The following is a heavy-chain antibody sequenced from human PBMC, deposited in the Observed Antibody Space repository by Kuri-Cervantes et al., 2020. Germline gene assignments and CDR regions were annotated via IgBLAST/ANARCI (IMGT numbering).Heavy chain of an antibody. V-gene: IGHV1-8*01. Sequence: ASVKVSCKASGYTSTSYDINWVRQATGQGLEWMGWMDPNSGNTGYAQKFQGRVTMTRNTSISTAYMELSSLRSEDTAVYYCARHKYDILTGEYYYYYYGMDVRGQGTTVTVSS. D-gene: IGHD3-9*01. CDR3: ARHKYDILTGEYYYYYYGMDV. CDR1: GYTSTSYD. CDR2: MDPNSGNT. J-gene: IGHJ6*02.